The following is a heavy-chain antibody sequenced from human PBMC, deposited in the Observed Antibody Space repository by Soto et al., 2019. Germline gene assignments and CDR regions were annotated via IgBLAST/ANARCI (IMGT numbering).Heavy chain of an antibody. Sequence: PGGSLRLSCAASGFTFSSYAMSWVRQAPGKGLEWVSAISGSGGSTYYADSVKGRFTISRDNSKNTLYLQMNSLRAEDTAVYYCAKVTRPIVVVPAAPYYFDYWGQGTLVTVSS. D-gene: IGHD2-2*01. CDR1: GFTFSSYA. J-gene: IGHJ4*02. CDR2: ISGSGGST. CDR3: AKVTRPIVVVPAAPYYFDY. V-gene: IGHV3-23*01.